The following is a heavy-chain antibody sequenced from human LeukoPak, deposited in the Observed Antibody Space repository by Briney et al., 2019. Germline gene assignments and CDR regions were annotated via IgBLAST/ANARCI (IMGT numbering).Heavy chain of an antibody. J-gene: IGHJ6*03. Sequence: PSETLSLTCTVSGGSISSGSYYWSWIRQPAGKGLEWIGRIYTSGSTNYNPSLKSRVTISVDTSKNQFSLKLSSVTAADTAVYYCARVGSSSWTYYYYYMDVWGKGTTVTVSS. CDR2: IYTSGST. CDR3: ARVGSSSWTYYYYYMDV. D-gene: IGHD6-13*01. CDR1: GGSISSGSYY. V-gene: IGHV4-61*02.